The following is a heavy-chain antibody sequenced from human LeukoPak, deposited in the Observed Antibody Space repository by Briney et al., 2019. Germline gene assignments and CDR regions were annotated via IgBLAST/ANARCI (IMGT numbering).Heavy chain of an antibody. Sequence: SETLSLTCTVSGGPISGYSWSWIRQPAAKGLEWIGYIYYSGSTNYNPSLKSRVTISVDTSKNQFSLKLSSVTAADTAVYYCARHYYDFWSGYSWPDAFDIWGQGTMVTVSS. CDR1: GGPISGYS. V-gene: IGHV4-59*08. J-gene: IGHJ3*02. CDR3: ARHYYDFWSGYSWPDAFDI. CDR2: IYYSGST. D-gene: IGHD3-3*01.